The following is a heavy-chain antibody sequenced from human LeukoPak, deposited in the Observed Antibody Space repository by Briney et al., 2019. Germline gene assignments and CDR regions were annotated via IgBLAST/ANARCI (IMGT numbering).Heavy chain of an antibody. J-gene: IGHJ4*02. CDR1: GYSFASYW. D-gene: IGHD1-20*01. CDR3: ARHNNWAFDY. CDR2: IHPNDAST. V-gene: IGHV5-51*01. Sequence: RGESLKIPCKASGYSFASYWIGWVRQTSGKGLEWMAIIHPNDASTIYSPSFQGQVTISADRSITTAYLQWNTLQASDTAIYYCARHNNWAFDYWDRGTLLTVSS.